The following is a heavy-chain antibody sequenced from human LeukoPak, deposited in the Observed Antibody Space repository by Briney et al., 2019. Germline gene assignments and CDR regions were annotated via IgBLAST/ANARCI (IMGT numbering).Heavy chain of an antibody. CDR1: GFTFSSYS. Sequence: GGSLRLSCAASGFTFSSYSMNWVRQAPGKGLEWVSSISSSSSYIYYADSVKGRFTISRGNAKNSLYLQMNSLRAEDTAVYYCARDSLRILGYWGQGTLVTVSS. J-gene: IGHJ4*02. CDR2: ISSSSSYI. V-gene: IGHV3-21*01. CDR3: ARDSLRILGY. D-gene: IGHD4-17*01.